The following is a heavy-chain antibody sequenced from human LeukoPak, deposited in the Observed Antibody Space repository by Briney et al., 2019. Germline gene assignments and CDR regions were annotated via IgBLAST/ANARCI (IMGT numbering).Heavy chain of an antibody. CDR2: LKEDGSEK. D-gene: IGHD5-24*01. V-gene: IGHV3-7*01. CDR3: TRASNSDY. Sequence: PGGSLRLSCVASGFTFSDYWMTWVRQAPGKGLEWVANLKEDGSEKFYVDSVKGRFTISRDNAENSLYLQMNSLRAEDTAVYYCTRASNSDYWGRGTLVTVSS. CDR1: GFTFSDYW. J-gene: IGHJ4*02.